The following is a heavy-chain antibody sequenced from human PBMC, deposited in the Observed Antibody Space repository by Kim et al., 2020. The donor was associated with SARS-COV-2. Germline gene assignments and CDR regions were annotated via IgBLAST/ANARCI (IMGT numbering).Heavy chain of an antibody. CDR1: GGTFDSYS. CDR2: IIPLFSTA. CDR3: ARGPRVVVIQYYYYYGMDV. Sequence: SVKVSCKASGGTFDSYSISWVRQAPGQGLEWMGGIIPLFSTANYAQKFQGRVTISADEFTNTAYMELSRLKSEDTAVYYCARGPRVVVIQYYYYYGMDVWGQGTTVTVSS. J-gene: IGHJ6*02. D-gene: IGHD3-22*01. V-gene: IGHV1-69*13.